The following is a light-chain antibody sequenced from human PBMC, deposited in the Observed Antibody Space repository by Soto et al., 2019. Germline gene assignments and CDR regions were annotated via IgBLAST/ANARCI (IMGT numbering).Light chain of an antibody. CDR3: QQGGNWPLT. Sequence: DIVLTQSPATLSLSSGEGATVSCRASQSVSSPLAWYQQKRGQAPRLLIYDASSRASGIPARFSGLRSGTDFTLTISYLEPEDLSIDDGQQGGNWPLTFGQGTRLEIK. J-gene: IGKJ5*01. V-gene: IGKV3-11*01. CDR2: DAS. CDR1: QSVSSP.